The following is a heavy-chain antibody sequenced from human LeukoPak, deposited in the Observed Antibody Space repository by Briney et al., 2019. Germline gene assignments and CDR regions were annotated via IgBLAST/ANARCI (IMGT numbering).Heavy chain of an antibody. D-gene: IGHD3-22*01. CDR2: ISGYNGNT. CDR1: GYTFTSYG. J-gene: IGHJ3*02. Sequence: ASVKVSCKASGYTFTSYGISWVRQAPGQGLEWMGWISGYNGNTNYAQKIQGRVTMTTDTSTSTAYMELRSLRSDDTAVYFCARGPYSYDSSGAFDIWGQGTMVTVSS. CDR3: ARGPYSYDSSGAFDI. V-gene: IGHV1-18*01.